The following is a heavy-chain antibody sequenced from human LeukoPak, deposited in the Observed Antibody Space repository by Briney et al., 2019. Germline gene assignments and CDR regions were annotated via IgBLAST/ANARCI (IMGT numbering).Heavy chain of an antibody. V-gene: IGHV3-7*03. D-gene: IGHD6-19*01. Sequence: GSLRLSCAASGFTFSSYWMSWVRQAPGKGLEWVANIKQDGSEKYYVDSVKGRFTISRDNAKNSLYLQMNSLRAEDTAVYYCARDGIAVAGFDAFDIWGQGTMFTVSS. J-gene: IGHJ3*02. CDR1: GFTFSSYW. CDR3: ARDGIAVAGFDAFDI. CDR2: IKQDGSEK.